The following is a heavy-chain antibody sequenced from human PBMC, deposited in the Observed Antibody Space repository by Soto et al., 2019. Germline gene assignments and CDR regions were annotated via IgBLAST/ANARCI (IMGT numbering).Heavy chain of an antibody. Sequence: ASVKVSCKASGYTFTSYGISWVRQAPGQGLEWMGWISAYNGNTNYAQKLQGRVTMTTDTSTSTAYMELRSLRSDDTAVYYCARDRGGYCSGGSCSEAWFDPSGQDTLVTLSS. V-gene: IGHV1-18*01. D-gene: IGHD2-15*01. CDR3: ARDRGGYCSGGSCSEAWFDP. CDR2: ISAYNGNT. CDR1: GYTFTSYG. J-gene: IGHJ5*02.